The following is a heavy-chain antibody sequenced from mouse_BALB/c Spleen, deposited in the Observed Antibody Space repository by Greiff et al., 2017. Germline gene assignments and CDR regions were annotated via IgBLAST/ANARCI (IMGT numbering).Heavy chain of an antibody. Sequence: EVKLEESGPGLVKPSQSLSLTCSVTGYSITSGYYWNWIRQFPGNKLEWRGYISYDGSNNYNPSLKNRISITRDTSKNQFFLKLNSVTTEDTATYYCASNYVYYAMDYWGQGTSVTVSS. CDR1: GYSITSGYY. CDR2: ISYDGSN. V-gene: IGHV3-6*02. D-gene: IGHD2-1*01. CDR3: ASNYVYYAMDY. J-gene: IGHJ4*01.